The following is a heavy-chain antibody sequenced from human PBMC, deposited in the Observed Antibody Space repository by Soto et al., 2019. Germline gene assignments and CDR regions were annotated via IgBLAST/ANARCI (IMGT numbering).Heavy chain of an antibody. V-gene: IGHV1-3*01. CDR1: GYTFTSYA. Sequence: QVQLVQSGAEVKKPGASVKVSCKASGYTFTSYAMHWVRQAPGQRLEWMGWINAGNGNTKYSQKFQGRVTITRDTSASTAYMGLSSLRSEDTAVYYCARANSPPTVILAFDIWGQGTMVTVSS. CDR2: INAGNGNT. CDR3: ARANSPPTVILAFDI. D-gene: IGHD4-17*01. J-gene: IGHJ3*02.